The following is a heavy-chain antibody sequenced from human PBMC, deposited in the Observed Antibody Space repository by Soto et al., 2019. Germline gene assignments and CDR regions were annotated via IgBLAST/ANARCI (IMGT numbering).Heavy chain of an antibody. CDR3: ARVSRGYDFWSGYSFNY. Sequence: PSETLSLTCAVYGGSFSGYYWSWIRQPPGKGLEWIGEINHSGSTNYNPSLKSRVTISVDTSKNQFSLKLSSVTAADTAVYYCARVSRGYDFWSGYSFNYWGQGTPVTVSS. D-gene: IGHD3-3*01. V-gene: IGHV4-34*01. J-gene: IGHJ4*02. CDR2: INHSGST. CDR1: GGSFSGYY.